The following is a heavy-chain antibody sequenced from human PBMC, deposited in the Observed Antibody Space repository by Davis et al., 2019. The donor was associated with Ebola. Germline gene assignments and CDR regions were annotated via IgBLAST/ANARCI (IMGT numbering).Heavy chain of an antibody. CDR2: ISYDGSNK. CDR3: VKDPYADFHDGAY. Sequence: GGSLRLSCAASGFTFSSYAMHWVRQAPGKGLEWVAVISYDGSNKYYADSVKGRFTISRDNSKNTLYLQMNSLRVDDTAVYFCVKDPYADFHDGAYWGQGTLVTVSS. CDR1: GFTFSSYA. J-gene: IGHJ4*02. D-gene: IGHD4/OR15-4a*01. V-gene: IGHV3-30*04.